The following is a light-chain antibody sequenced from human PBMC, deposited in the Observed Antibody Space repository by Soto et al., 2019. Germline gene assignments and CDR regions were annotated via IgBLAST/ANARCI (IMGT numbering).Light chain of an antibody. CDR1: QDISNF. V-gene: IGKV1-33*01. CDR3: QQYKSLPLT. J-gene: IGKJ4*01. Sequence: DILMTQSPSSLSASVGDRVTITCQASQDISNFLNWYRQKPGEAPNLLIYDASTLEAGVPFRFTGSGSGSYFSFTISSLQPEDVATYYWQQYKSLPLTFGGGTKVEIK. CDR2: DAS.